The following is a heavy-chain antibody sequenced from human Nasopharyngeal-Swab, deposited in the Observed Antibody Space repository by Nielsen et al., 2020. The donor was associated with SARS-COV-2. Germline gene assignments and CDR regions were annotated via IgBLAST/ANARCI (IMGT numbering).Heavy chain of an antibody. CDR3: ARQYQNYFGSGDYHGAFDI. J-gene: IGHJ3*02. CDR2: VDPSDSYT. D-gene: IGHD3-10*01. V-gene: IGHV5-10-1*01. CDR1: GYSFSNYW. Sequence: GESLKISCEGSGYSFSNYWISWVRQVPGKGLEWMGKVDPSDSYTDYSPSLRGHVTISVDRSISTAYLQWSSLKASDTAMYYCARQYQNYFGSGDYHGAFDIWGQGTTVTVSS.